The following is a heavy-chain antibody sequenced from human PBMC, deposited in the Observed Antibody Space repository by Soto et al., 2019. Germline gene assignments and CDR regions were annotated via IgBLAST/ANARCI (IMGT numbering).Heavy chain of an antibody. D-gene: IGHD2-15*01. CDR1: GGSFSGYY. CDR3: AREDVVVVAAGLDY. V-gene: IGHV4-34*01. Sequence: QVQLQQWGAGLLKPSETLSLTCAVYGGSFSGYYWSWIRQPPGKGLEWIGEINHSGSTNYNPSLKRRVTISVDTSKNQFSLKLSSVTAADTAVYYCAREDVVVVAAGLDYWGQGTLVTVSS. J-gene: IGHJ4*02. CDR2: INHSGST.